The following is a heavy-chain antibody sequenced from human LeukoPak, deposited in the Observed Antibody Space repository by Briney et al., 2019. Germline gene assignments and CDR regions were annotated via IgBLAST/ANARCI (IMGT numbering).Heavy chain of an antibody. Sequence: GGSLRLSCAASGFTFSNAWMTSVRQAPGNGLEWVGRIKRKTDGGETEYAAPVKGRFTISRDDSKNTVYLQMNTLTTEDSAVYYCTTATVPPSWGRGTLVTVSS. CDR3: TTATVPPS. J-gene: IGHJ4*02. CDR2: IKRKTDGGET. V-gene: IGHV3-15*01. CDR1: GFTFSNAW. D-gene: IGHD4-17*01.